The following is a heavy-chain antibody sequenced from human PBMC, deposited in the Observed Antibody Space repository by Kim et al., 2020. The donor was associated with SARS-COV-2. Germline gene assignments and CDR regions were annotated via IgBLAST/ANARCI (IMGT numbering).Heavy chain of an antibody. CDR1: GFTFSSYE. CDR2: ISSSGSTI. Sequence: GGSLRLSCAASGFTFSSYEMNWVRQAPGKGLEWVSYISSSGSTIYYADSVKGRFTISRDNAKNSLYLQMISLRAEDTAVYYCARDAGYYDRYYYGMDVWGQGTTVTVSS. J-gene: IGHJ6*02. CDR3: ARDAGYYDRYYYGMDV. V-gene: IGHV3-48*03. D-gene: IGHD3-22*01.